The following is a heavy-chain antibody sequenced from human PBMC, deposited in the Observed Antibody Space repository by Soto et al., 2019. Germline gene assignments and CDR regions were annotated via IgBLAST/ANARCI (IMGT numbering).Heavy chain of an antibody. CDR3: ARGNRTMVRGRDAFDI. CDR2: LYYSGST. Sequence: SETLSLTCTVSCGSISSYYRRCIRQPPGKGLEWIGYLYYSGSTNYNPSLKSRVTISVDTSKNQFSLKLSSVTAADTAVYYCARGNRTMVRGRDAFDIWGQGTMVT. CDR1: CGSISSYY. D-gene: IGHD3-10*01. V-gene: IGHV4-59*01. J-gene: IGHJ3*02.